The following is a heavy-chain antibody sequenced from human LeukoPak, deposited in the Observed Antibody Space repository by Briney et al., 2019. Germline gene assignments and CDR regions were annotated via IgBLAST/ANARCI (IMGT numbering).Heavy chain of an antibody. V-gene: IGHV3-30*02. Sequence: GGSLRLSCAASGFTFSSYGMHWVRQAPGKGLEWVAFIRYDGSNKYYADSVKGRFTISRDNSKNTLYLQMNSLRAEDTAVYYCARGYSGYDPLDYWGQGTLVTVSS. J-gene: IGHJ4*02. CDR2: IRYDGSNK. CDR1: GFTFSSYG. CDR3: ARGYSGYDPLDY. D-gene: IGHD5-12*01.